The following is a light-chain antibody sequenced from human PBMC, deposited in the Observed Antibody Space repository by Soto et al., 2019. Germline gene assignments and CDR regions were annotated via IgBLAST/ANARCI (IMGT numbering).Light chain of an antibody. CDR3: SSYTSRSNLDYV. CDR2: EVS. Sequence: QSVLTQPASVSGSPGQSITISCTGTSSDVGGYNYVSWYQQHPGKAPKLMIYEVSNRPSGVSNRFSGSKSGNTASLTISGLQAEDEADYYCSSYTSRSNLDYVFGSGPQLTVL. CDR1: SSDVGGYNY. J-gene: IGLJ1*01. V-gene: IGLV2-14*01.